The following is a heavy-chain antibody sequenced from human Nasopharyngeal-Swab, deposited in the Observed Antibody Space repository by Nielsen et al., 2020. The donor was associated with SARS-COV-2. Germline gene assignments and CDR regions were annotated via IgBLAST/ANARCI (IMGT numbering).Heavy chain of an antibody. J-gene: IGHJ3*02. CDR2: IEQGGSEK. V-gene: IGHV3-7*01. Sequence: GGSLRLSCAASGFTFSSYWMSWVRQAPGKGLEWVANIEQGGSEKYYVDSVKGRFTISRDNAKNSPYLQMNSLRAEDTAVYYCAARYSSSWWDAFDIWGQGTMVTVSS. CDR3: AARYSSSWWDAFDI. CDR1: GFTFSSYW. D-gene: IGHD6-13*01.